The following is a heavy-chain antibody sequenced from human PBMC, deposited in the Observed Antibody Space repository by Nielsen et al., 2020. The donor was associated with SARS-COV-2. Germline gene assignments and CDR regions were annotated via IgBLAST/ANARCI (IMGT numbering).Heavy chain of an antibody. J-gene: IGHJ4*02. CDR3: AGISSALDY. CDR2: IYYSGST. Sequence: SETLSLTCTVSGGSISSSSYCWGWIRQPPGKGLEWIGSIYYSGSTYYNPSLKSRVTISVDTSKNQFSLKLSSVTAADTAVYYCAGISSALDYWGQGTLVTVSS. CDR1: GGSISSSSYC. V-gene: IGHV4-39*07. D-gene: IGHD3-22*01.